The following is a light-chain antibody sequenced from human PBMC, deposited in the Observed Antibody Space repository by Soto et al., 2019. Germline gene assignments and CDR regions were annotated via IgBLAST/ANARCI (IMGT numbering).Light chain of an antibody. Sequence: QSALTQPPSASGSPGQSVTISCTGTSSDVGRYNYVSWYQQHPGKAPKLMIYEVNKRPSGVPDRFSGSKSGNTASLTVSGLHAEDEADYYCSSYADSNTFVVFGGGTKLTVL. V-gene: IGLV2-8*01. J-gene: IGLJ2*01. CDR1: SSDVGRYNY. CDR2: EVN. CDR3: SSYADSNTFVV.